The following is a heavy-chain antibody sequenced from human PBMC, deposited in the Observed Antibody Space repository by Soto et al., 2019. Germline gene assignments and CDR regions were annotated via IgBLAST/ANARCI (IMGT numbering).Heavy chain of an antibody. CDR3: ARGGRGYSYGWSAFDI. J-gene: IGHJ3*02. Sequence: SVKVSCKASGGTFSSYAISWVRQAPGQGLEWMGGIIPIFGTANYAQKFQGRVTITADKSTSTAYMELSSLRSEDTAVYYCARGGRGYSYGWSAFDIWGQGTMVTVSS. CDR1: GGTFSSYA. D-gene: IGHD5-18*01. CDR2: IIPIFGTA. V-gene: IGHV1-69*06.